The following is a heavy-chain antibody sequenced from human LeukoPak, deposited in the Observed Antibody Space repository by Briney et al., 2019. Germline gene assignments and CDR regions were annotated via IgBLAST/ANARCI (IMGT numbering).Heavy chain of an antibody. V-gene: IGHV4-59*08. CDR1: GGSMRLLY. Sequence: SETLSLTCTVSGGSMRLLYWGWIRQPPGKGLEWIGNVYHSGSTNYNPSLKTRLSLSADTSKNQFFLRLRSVTAADTAIYYCVRWQQPRGFDSWGQGTLVSVSS. CDR2: VYHSGST. J-gene: IGHJ5*01. D-gene: IGHD5-18*01. CDR3: VRWQQPRGFDS.